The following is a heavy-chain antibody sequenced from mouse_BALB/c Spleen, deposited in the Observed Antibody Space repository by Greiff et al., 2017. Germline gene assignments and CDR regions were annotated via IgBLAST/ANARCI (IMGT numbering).Heavy chain of an antibody. CDR2: INPSNGGT. J-gene: IGHJ2*01. V-gene: IGHV1S81*02. CDR1: GYTFTSYY. CDR3: TGGDGGNYFDY. D-gene: IGHD3-3*01. Sequence: QVQLKESGAELVKPGASVKLSCKASGYTFTSYYMYWVKQRPGQGLEWIGEINPSNGGTNFNEKFKSKATLTVDKSSSTAYMQLSSLTSEDSAVYYCTGGDGGNYFDYWGQGTTLTVSS.